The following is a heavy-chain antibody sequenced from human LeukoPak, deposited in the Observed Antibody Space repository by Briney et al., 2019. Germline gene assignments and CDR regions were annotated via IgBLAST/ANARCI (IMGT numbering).Heavy chain of an antibody. CDR3: ARDEGLYDSSGYRDY. D-gene: IGHD3-22*01. V-gene: IGHV1-69*05. CDR1: GGTFSSYA. CDR2: IIPIFGTA. Sequence: SVKISCKAAGGTFSSYAISWVRQAPGQGLEWMGRIIPIFGTANYAQKFQGRVTITTDESTSTPYMQPSSLRSEDTAVYYCARDEGLYDSSGYRDYWGQGTLVTVSS. J-gene: IGHJ4*02.